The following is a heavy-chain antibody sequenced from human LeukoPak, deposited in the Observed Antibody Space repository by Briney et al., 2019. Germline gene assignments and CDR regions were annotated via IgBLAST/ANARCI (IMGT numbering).Heavy chain of an antibody. J-gene: IGHJ4*02. CDR1: GGTFSGYA. CDR3: ARESPVYSSASAFFDY. V-gene: IGHV1-69*13. CDR2: IIPIFGTA. D-gene: IGHD6-25*01. Sequence: SVKVSCKASGGTFSGYAISWVRQAPGQGLEWMGGIIPIFGTANYAQKFQGRVTITADESTSTAYMELSSLRSEDTAVYYCARESPVYSSASAFFDYWGQGTLVTVSS.